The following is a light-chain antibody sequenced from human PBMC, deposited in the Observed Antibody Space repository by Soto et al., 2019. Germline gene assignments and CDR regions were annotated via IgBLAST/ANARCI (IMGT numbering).Light chain of an antibody. CDR2: DAS. CDR3: QQRSNWPPSIT. Sequence: VWTQSPATLSSSPGERATLSCRASQSISVYLAWYQQKPGQAPRLLIYDASNRATGTPARFSGSGSGTDFTLTISSLEPEDFAVYYCQQRSNWPPSITFGQGTRLEI. V-gene: IGKV3-11*01. J-gene: IGKJ5*01. CDR1: QSISVY.